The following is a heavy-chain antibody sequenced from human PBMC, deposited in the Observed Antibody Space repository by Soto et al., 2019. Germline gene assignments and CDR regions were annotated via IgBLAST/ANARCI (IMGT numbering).Heavy chain of an antibody. J-gene: IGHJ4*02. CDR2: ISSSGSTI. D-gene: IGHD5-18*01. V-gene: IGHV3-48*03. CDR3: ARMTAMAAYYYFDY. Sequence: GSLRLSCAASGFTFSSYEMNWVRQAPGKGLEWVSYISSSGSTIYYADSVKGRFTISRDNAKNSLYLQMNSLRAEDTAVYYCARMTAMAAYYYFDYWGQGTLVTVSS. CDR1: GFTFSSYE.